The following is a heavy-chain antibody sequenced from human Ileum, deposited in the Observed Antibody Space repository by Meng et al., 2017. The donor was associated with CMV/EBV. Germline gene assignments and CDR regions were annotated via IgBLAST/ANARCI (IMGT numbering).Heavy chain of an antibody. V-gene: IGHV3-23*01. CDR2: IYGRDGST. J-gene: IGHJ4*02. CDR1: GFPFNTVD. D-gene: IGHD1-26*01. Sequence: SLRLSCAASGFPFNTVDMSWVRQAPGKGLEWVSVIYGRDGSTFYADSVRGRFTISKENSDNRLHLQMNSLRVEDTALYYCTKGAWVDYLGQGTLVTVSS. CDR3: TKGAWVDY.